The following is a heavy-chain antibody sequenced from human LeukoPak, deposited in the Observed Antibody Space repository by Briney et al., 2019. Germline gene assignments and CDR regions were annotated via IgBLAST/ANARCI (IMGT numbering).Heavy chain of an antibody. Sequence: SETLSLTCTVSGGSISSHYWSWLRQPPGKGLEWIGYIYYSGSTNYNPSLKSRVTISVDTSKNQFSLKLSSVTAADTAVYYCARERQQLDNNWFDPWGQGTLVTVSS. D-gene: IGHD6-13*01. CDR3: ARERQQLDNNWFDP. CDR2: IYYSGST. J-gene: IGHJ5*02. CDR1: GGSISSHY. V-gene: IGHV4-59*11.